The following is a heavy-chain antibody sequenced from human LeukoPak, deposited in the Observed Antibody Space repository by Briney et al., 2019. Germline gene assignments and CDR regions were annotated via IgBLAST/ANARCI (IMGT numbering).Heavy chain of an antibody. CDR1: GGSISSSSYY. Sequence: SETLSLTCTVFGGSISSSSYYWGWIRQPPGKGLEWIGSIYYSGSTYYNPSLRSRVTISVDTPKNQFSLKLSSVTAADTAVYYCASMEPDYDILTGYYTHWGQGTLVTVSS. D-gene: IGHD3-9*01. V-gene: IGHV4-39*01. CDR2: IYYSGST. J-gene: IGHJ4*02. CDR3: ASMEPDYDILTGYYTH.